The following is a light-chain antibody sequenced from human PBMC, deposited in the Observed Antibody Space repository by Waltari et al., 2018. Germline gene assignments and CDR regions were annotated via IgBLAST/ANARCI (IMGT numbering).Light chain of an antibody. CDR1: PSISSW. Sequence: DIQMTQSPSTLSASVGDRVTITCRASPSISSWLAWYQQKPGKAPKLLIYKASSLESVVPSRFSGSGSGTEFTLTISSLQPDDFATYYCQQYNSYPYTFGQGTKLEIK. V-gene: IGKV1-5*03. CDR3: QQYNSYPYT. J-gene: IGKJ2*01. CDR2: KAS.